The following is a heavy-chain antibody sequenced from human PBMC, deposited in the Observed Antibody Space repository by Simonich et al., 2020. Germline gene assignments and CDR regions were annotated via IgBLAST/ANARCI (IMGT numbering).Heavy chain of an antibody. CDR2: IYWDDDQ. D-gene: IGHD3-10*01. V-gene: IGHV2-5*02. CDR1: GFSLSTSGVG. Sequence: QITLKESGPTLVKPTQTLTLTCTFSGFSLSTSGVGVGWILQPPGKALKWLALIYWDDDQSYSPSLKSRLTITKDNAKNQVVLTMTNMDPVDTATYYCAHKLSGWFGERDAFDIWGQGTMVTVSS. J-gene: IGHJ3*02. CDR3: AHKLSGWFGERDAFDI.